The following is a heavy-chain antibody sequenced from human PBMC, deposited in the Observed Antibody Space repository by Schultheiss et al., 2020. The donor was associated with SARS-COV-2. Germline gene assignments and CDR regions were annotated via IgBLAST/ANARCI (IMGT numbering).Heavy chain of an antibody. CDR1: GFTLSDHY. D-gene: IGHD2-15*01. V-gene: IGHV3-23*01. J-gene: IGHJ4*02. CDR2: ISGSGDNT. CDR3: TKASHYCGGGTCYLTAFDS. Sequence: GGSLRLSCAASGFTLSDHYIDWLRQAPGKGLEWVSAISGSGDNTYYADSVKGRFTISRDNSKTTLYLQMNSLRTEDTALYYCTKASHYCGGGTCYLTAFDSWAQGTLVTVSS.